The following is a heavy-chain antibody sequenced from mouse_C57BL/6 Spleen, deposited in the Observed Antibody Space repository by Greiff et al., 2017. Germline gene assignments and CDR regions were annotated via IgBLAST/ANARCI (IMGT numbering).Heavy chain of an antibody. CDR1: GFSLTSYG. CDR3: ARHSGQRDYFDY. D-gene: IGHD1-3*01. Sequence: QVQLKESGPGLVAPSQSLSITCTVSGFSLTSYGVHWVRQPPGKGLEWLVVIWSDGSTTYNSALNSRLSISKDNSKSQVFLKMNSLQTDDTAMYYGARHSGQRDYFDYWGQGTTLTVSS. J-gene: IGHJ2*01. V-gene: IGHV2-6-1*01. CDR2: IWSDGST.